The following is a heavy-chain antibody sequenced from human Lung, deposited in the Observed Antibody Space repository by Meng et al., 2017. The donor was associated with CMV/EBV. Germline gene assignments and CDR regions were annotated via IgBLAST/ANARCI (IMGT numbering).Heavy chain of an antibody. Sequence: ASXXVSXKASGYTFTNYGVSWVRQAPGQGLEWMGWISAYDGDRNYARKFQGRVTMTTDTSTSTAYMELRSLRSDDTAVYYCARDLEYCGSSSCYEDCFDPXGHAAMVTVSS. CDR3: ARDLEYCGSSSCYEDCFDP. V-gene: IGHV1-18*01. CDR1: GYTFTNYG. CDR2: ISAYDGDR. J-gene: IGHJ5*02. D-gene: IGHD2-2*01.